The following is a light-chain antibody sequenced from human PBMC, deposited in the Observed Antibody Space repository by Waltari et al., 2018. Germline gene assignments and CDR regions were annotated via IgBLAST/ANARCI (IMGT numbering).Light chain of an antibody. CDR3: QKHERLPAT. J-gene: IGKJ1*01. CDR2: GAS. V-gene: IGKV3-20*01. CDR1: QNIGRY. Sequence: VLTQSPGTLSLSPGETATLSCRASQNIGRYLVWYQQKSGQAPVLLIYGASTRATCIHDRFSGSGSVTDFSLTISRLEAEDFAVYYCQKHERLPATFGQGTKLEIK.